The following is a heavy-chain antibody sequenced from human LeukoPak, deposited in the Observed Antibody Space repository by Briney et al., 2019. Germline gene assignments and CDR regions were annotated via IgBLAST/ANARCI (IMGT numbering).Heavy chain of an antibody. CDR1: GGSISSGGYY. CDR2: IYYSGST. Sequence: SETLSLTCTVSGGSISSGGYYWSWIRQHPGKGLEWIGYIYYSGSTYYNPSLKSRVTISVDTSKNQFSLKLSSVTAADTAVYYCARDGYYYDSSGYQYDAFDIWGQGTMVTVSS. D-gene: IGHD3-22*01. CDR3: ARDGYYYDSSGYQYDAFDI. J-gene: IGHJ3*02. V-gene: IGHV4-31*03.